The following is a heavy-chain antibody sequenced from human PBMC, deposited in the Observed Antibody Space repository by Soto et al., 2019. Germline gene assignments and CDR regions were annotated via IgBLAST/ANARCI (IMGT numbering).Heavy chain of an antibody. J-gene: IGHJ6*03. CDR1: GFSLSNARMG. Sequence: QVTLKESGPVLVKPTETLTLTCTVSGFSLSNARMGVSWIRQPPGKALEWLAHIFSNDEKSYSTSLKSRLTISKDTSKSQVVLTMTNMDPVDTATYYCARVVDEDFYYYYYYYMDVWGKGTTVTVSS. CDR2: IFSNDEK. D-gene: IGHD2-15*01. CDR3: ARVVDEDFYYYYYYYMDV. V-gene: IGHV2-26*01.